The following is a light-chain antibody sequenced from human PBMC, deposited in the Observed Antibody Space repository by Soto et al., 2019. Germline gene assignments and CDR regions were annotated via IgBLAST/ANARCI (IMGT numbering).Light chain of an antibody. CDR3: TSYTTSSARV. CDR1: SSDVGGSKY. Sequence: QSALAQPASVSGSPGQSITISCTVTSSDVGGSKYVSWYQHHPGKAPKLLIYEVGDRPSGVSNRFSGSKSGNTASLTISGLQAEDEADYYCTSYTTSSARVFGTGTKVTVL. CDR2: EVG. J-gene: IGLJ1*01. V-gene: IGLV2-14*01.